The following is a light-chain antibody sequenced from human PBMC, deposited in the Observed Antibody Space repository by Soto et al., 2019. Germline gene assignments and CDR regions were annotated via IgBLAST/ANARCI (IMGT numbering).Light chain of an antibody. Sequence: EIVLTQSPATLSLSPGERAPLSCRASQSVNTNLAWYQQKPGQAPRLLIYDPSTRATGIPASFSGSGSGTEFTLTIRSLQSEDSAVYYCQQYNSWPYTFGQGTKVDIK. J-gene: IGKJ2*01. V-gene: IGKV3-15*01. CDR3: QQYNSWPYT. CDR2: DPS. CDR1: QSVNTN.